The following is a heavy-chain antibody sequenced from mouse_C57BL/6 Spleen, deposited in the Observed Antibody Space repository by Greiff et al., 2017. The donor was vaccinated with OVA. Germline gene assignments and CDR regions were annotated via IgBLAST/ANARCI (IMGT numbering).Heavy chain of an antibody. J-gene: IGHJ2*01. V-gene: IGHV5-9-1*02. CDR3: TRDSSLGTLDY. CDR1: GFTFSSYA. Sequence: EVQLVESGEGLVKPGGSLKLSCAASGFTFSSYAMSWVRQTPEKRLEWVAYISSGGDYIYYADTVKGRFTISRDNARNTLYLQMSSLKSEDTDMYYCTRDSSLGTLDYWGQGTTLTVYS. D-gene: IGHD4-1*01. CDR2: ISSGGDYI.